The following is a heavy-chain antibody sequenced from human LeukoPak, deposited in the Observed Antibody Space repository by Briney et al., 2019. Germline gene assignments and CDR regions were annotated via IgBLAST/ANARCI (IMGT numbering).Heavy chain of an antibody. D-gene: IGHD3-10*01. CDR2: INPNSGGT. CDR3: ARGYGSGNLLYYYYYMDV. V-gene: IGHV1-2*02. Sequence: ASVKVSCKASGYTFTGYYMHWVRQAPGQGLEWMGWINPNSGGTNYAQKFQGRVTMTRDTSISTAYMELSRLRSDDTAVYYCARGYGSGNLLYYYYYMDVWGKGTTVTISS. CDR1: GYTFTGYY. J-gene: IGHJ6*03.